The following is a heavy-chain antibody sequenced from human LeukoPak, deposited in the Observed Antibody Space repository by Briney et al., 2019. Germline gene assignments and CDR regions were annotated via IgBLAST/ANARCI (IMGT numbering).Heavy chain of an antibody. J-gene: IGHJ6*03. D-gene: IGHD2-2*01. CDR3: ARGYCSSTSCYAAEYYYYYMDV. Sequence: PSETLSLTCTVSGGSISSYYWSWIRQPPGKGLEWIGYIYYSGSTNYNPSLKSRVTISVDTSKNQFSLKLSSVTAADTAVYYCARGYCSSTSCYAAEYYYYYMDVWGKGTTVTVSS. CDR1: GGSISSYY. V-gene: IGHV4-59*01. CDR2: IYYSGST.